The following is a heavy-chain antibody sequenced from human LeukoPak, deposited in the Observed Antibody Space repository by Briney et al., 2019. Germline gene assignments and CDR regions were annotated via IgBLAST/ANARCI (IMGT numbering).Heavy chain of an antibody. Sequence: GGSLRLSCAASGFTFSSHWMHWVRQAPGKGLEWVSAISGSGGSTYYADPVKGRFTISRDNSKNTLYLQMNSLRAEDTAVYYCAKDDYGGNSYHDYWGQGTLVTVSS. D-gene: IGHD4-23*01. J-gene: IGHJ4*02. CDR2: ISGSGGST. V-gene: IGHV3-23*01. CDR1: GFTFSSHW. CDR3: AKDDYGGNSYHDY.